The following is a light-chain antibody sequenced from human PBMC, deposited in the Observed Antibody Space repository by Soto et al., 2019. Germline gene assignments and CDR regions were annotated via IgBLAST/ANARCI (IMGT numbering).Light chain of an antibody. Sequence: DIQMTQSPSTLSASVGDRVTITCRASQSISSWLAWYQQKPGKAPKLLIYDASSLESGVPSRFSGSGSGTEFTLTISSLQPDDFATYYCQQYYSYSPSFGQGTKLEIK. CDR3: QQYYSYSPS. CDR2: DAS. CDR1: QSISSW. V-gene: IGKV1-5*01. J-gene: IGKJ2*01.